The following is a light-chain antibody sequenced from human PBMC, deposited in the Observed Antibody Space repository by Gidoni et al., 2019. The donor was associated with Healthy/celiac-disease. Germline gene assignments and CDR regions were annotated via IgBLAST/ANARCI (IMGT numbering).Light chain of an antibody. CDR2: AAS. CDR3: QQSYSTPFT. J-gene: IGKJ3*01. V-gene: IGKV1-39*01. Sequence: DIQMTQSPSSLSASVGDRVTITCRASQSISSYLNCYQQKPGKAPKLLISAASSLQRGVPSRFSGSGSGTDFTLTISSLQPEDFATYYCQQSYSTPFTFGPGTKVDIK. CDR1: QSISSY.